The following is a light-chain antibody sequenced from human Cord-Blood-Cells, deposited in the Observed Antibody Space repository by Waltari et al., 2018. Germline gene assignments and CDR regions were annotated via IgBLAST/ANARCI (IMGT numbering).Light chain of an antibody. J-gene: IGKJ1*01. CDR1: PSISSY. CDR2: AAS. V-gene: IGKV1-39*01. Sequence: DIQMTQSPSSMSAPVCVRTTITCRASPSISSYLNWYQQKPGKAPKLLIYAASSLQSGVPSRFSGSGSGTDFTLTISSLQPEDFATYYCQQSYSTPWTFGQGTKVEIK. CDR3: QQSYSTPWT.